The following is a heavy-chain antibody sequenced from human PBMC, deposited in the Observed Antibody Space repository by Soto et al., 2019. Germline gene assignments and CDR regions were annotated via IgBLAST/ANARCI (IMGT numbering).Heavy chain of an antibody. CDR3: ARAKYGGAYSPFDN. CDR1: GFTVNNHA. CDR2: FAGDFINT. Sequence: VGSLRLSCAASGFTVNNHAMHWVRQAPGEGLEWVSGFAGDFINTRYADSVRGRFTISRDTSKNTLSLQMDSLRDEDTAVYFCARAKYGGAYSPFDNWGQGSLVTVSS. J-gene: IGHJ4*02. V-gene: IGHV3-33*08. D-gene: IGHD1-26*01.